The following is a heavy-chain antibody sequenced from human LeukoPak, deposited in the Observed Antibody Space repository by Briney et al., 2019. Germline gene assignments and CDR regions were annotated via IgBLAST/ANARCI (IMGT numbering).Heavy chain of an antibody. V-gene: IGHV1-18*04. J-gene: IGHJ5*02. CDR2: ISAYNGNT. Sequence: ASVKVSCKASGYTFTGYYMHWVRQAPGQGLEWMGWISAYNGNTNYAQKLQGRVTMTTDTSTSTAYMELRSLRSDDTAVYYCARDLYYDTFHWFDPWGQGTLVTVSS. CDR1: GYTFTGYY. CDR3: ARDLYYDTFHWFDP. D-gene: IGHD3-22*01.